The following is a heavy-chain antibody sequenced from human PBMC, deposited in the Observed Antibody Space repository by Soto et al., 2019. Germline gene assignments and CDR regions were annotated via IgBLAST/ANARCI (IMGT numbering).Heavy chain of an antibody. CDR3: ARDRFIGTYYVKGVTYVLDH. D-gene: IGHD1-26*01. J-gene: IGHJ4*02. Sequence: LRLSCAASGFTFTDYWMSWVRQAPGKGLEWVANLNQDGSEKNCVDSVKGRFTISRDNAKNSVYLQLNSLRAEDTAVYYCARDRFIGTYYVKGVTYVLDHWGQG. CDR1: GFTFTDYW. CDR2: LNQDGSEK. V-gene: IGHV3-7*03.